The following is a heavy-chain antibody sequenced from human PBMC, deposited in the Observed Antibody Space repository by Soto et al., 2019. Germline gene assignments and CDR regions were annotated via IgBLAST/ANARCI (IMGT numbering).Heavy chain of an antibody. Sequence: SETLSLTCAVSGYSISSGYYWGWIRQPPGKGLEWIGSIYHSGSTYYNPSLKSRVTISVDTSKNQFSLKLSSVTAADTAVYYCARETTVTTASCGMDVWGQGTTVTV. D-gene: IGHD4-17*01. CDR2: IYHSGST. CDR1: GYSISSGYY. V-gene: IGHV4-38-2*02. CDR3: ARETTVTTASCGMDV. J-gene: IGHJ6*02.